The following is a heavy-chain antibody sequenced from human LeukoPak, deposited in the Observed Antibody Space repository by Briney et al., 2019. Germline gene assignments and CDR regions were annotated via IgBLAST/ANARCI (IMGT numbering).Heavy chain of an antibody. J-gene: IGHJ4*02. CDR2: IWYDGSNK. D-gene: IGHD5-12*01. V-gene: IGHV3-30*02. CDR3: AKVGNSGYDLDY. CDR1: GFSLSSYA. Sequence: GGSLRLSCAASGFSLSSYATHWVRQAPGQGLEWVTFIWYDGSNKYYADSVKGRFTISRDNSKNTLYLQMNSLRAEDTAVYYCAKVGNSGYDLDYWGQGTLVTVSS.